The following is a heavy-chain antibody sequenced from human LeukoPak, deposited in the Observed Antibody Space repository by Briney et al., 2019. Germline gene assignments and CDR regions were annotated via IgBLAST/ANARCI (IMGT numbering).Heavy chain of an antibody. CDR1: GFTFSSYE. CDR2: ISSSGTTM. V-gene: IGHV3-48*03. J-gene: IGHJ4*02. CDR3: ARDREMTTFDY. D-gene: IGHD4-17*01. Sequence: PGGSLRLSCAASGFTFSSYEMNWVRQAPGKGLEWISYISSSGTTMYYADSVKGRFTISRDNAKNSLYLQMNSLRAEDTAVYYCARDREMTTFDYWGQGTLVTVS.